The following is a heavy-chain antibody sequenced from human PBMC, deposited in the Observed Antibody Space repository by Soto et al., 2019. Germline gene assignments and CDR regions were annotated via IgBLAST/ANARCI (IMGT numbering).Heavy chain of an antibody. D-gene: IGHD2-21*02. J-gene: IGHJ4*02. CDR2: IIPIFGTA. Sequence: ASVKVFCKASGGTFSSYAISWVRQAPGQGLEWMGGIIPIFGTANYAQKFQGRVTITADESTSTAYMELSSLRSEDTAVYYCATLPPRIVVMTLPFPSWGQGTLVTVSS. CDR3: ATLPPRIVVMTLPFPS. V-gene: IGHV1-69*13. CDR1: GGTFSSYA.